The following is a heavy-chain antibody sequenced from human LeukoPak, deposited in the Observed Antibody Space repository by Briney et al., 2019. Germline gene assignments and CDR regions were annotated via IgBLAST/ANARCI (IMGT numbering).Heavy chain of an antibody. Sequence: SETLSLTCAVYGGSFSGYYWNWIRQPPGKGLEWIGEINHSGSTNYNPSLKSRVTISVDTSKNQFSLKLSSVTAADTAMYYCARGPYYDSSGYFIYWGQGTLVTVSS. D-gene: IGHD3-22*01. V-gene: IGHV4-34*01. CDR1: GGSFSGYY. CDR3: ARGPYYDSSGYFIY. CDR2: INHSGST. J-gene: IGHJ4*02.